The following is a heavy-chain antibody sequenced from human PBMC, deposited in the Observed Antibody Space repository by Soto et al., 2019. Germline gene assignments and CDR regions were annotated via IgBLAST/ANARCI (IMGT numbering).Heavy chain of an antibody. CDR2: IWYDGNNK. D-gene: IGHD1-26*01. CDR3: ARRAEGRWYWIDP. J-gene: IGHJ5*02. V-gene: IGHV3-33*01. Sequence: QVQLVESGGGVVQPGRSLTLSCAASGFTFSSYAMHWVRQAPGKGLEWVAAIWYDGNNKYYADSVKGRFTISRDNSKNMVYLQMNSLRVEDTAVDYCARRAEGRWYWIDPWGQETLVPVSS. CDR1: GFTFSSYA.